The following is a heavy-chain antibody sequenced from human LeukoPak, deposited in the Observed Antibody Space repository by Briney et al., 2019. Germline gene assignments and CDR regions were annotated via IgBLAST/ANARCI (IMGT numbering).Heavy chain of an antibody. CDR1: GFTFSSSW. V-gene: IGHV3-74*01. Sequence: PGGSLSLSCAASGFTFSSSWMHWVRQGPGKGLVWVARMNADGRTINYADSVKGRFTISRDNAKNTLYLQMNSLRTEDAAVYYCARAGNYYFDLWGRGTQVTVSS. CDR2: MNADGRTI. D-gene: IGHD1-7*01. J-gene: IGHJ2*01. CDR3: ARAGNYYFDL.